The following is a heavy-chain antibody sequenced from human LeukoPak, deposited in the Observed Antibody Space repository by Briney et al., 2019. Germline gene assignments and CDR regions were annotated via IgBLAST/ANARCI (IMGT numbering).Heavy chain of an antibody. V-gene: IGHV1-2*02. Sequence: ASVNVSCKASGYTFTGYYMHWVRQAPGQGLEWMGWINPNSGGTNYAQKFQGRVTMTRDTSISTAYMELSRLRSDDTAVYYCAKNPRPLPLSYYGMDVWGQGTTVTVSS. J-gene: IGHJ6*02. CDR1: GYTFTGYY. CDR2: INPNSGGT. D-gene: IGHD2-15*01. CDR3: AKNPRPLPLSYYGMDV.